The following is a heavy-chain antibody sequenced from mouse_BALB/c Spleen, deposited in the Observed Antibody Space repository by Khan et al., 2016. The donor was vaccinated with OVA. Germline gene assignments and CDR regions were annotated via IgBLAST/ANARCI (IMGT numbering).Heavy chain of an antibody. CDR1: GFTFSDYY. CDR3: RRQRYGGMDY. CDR2: ISNGGGST. Sequence: EVELVESGGGLVQPGGSLKLSCATSGFTFSDYYMYWVRQTSEKRLEWVAYISNGGGSTYYPAIIKGRFTISRDTAKNTLYLQMSRLTTEDTAMYYCRRQRYGGMDYWGQGTSVTVSS. D-gene: IGHD1-1*01. J-gene: IGHJ4*01. V-gene: IGHV5-12*02.